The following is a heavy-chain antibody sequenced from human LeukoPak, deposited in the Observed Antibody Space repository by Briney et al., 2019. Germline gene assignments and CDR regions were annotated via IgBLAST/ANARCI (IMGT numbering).Heavy chain of an antibody. V-gene: IGHV3-49*03. CDR2: IRSKAYGGTT. CDR1: GFTFGDHS. CDR3: TRDRWVVGYDSSGQYYYYYMDV. Sequence: QPGRSLRLSCTASGFTFGDHSVSWFRQAPGKGLERVGFIRSKAYGGTTEYAASVKGRFTISRDDSKSIAYLQMNSLKTEDTAVYYCTRDRWVVGYDSSGQYYYYYMDVWGKGTTVTVSS. D-gene: IGHD3-22*01. J-gene: IGHJ6*03.